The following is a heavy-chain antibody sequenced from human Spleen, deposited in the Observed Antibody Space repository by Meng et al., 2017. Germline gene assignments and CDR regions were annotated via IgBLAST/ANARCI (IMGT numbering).Heavy chain of an antibody. V-gene: IGHV3-23*01. D-gene: IGHD6-13*01. CDR2: ISGRGGST. CDR3: AKDHSSSWYEGPFDY. CDR1: GFTFNTYW. J-gene: IGHJ4*02. Sequence: GGSLRLSCAASGFTFNTYWMTWVRQAPGKGLEWVSTISGRGGSTYYADSVKGRFTISRDTSKNTLYLQMSSLRAEDTAVYYCAKDHSSSWYEGPFDYWGQGTLVTVSS.